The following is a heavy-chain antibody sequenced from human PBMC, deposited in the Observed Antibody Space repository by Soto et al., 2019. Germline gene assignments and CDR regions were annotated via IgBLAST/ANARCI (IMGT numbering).Heavy chain of an antibody. Sequence: ASVKVSCKASGYTFTSYAMHWVRQAPGQRLEWMGWINAGNGNTKYSQKFQGRVTITRDTSASTAYMELSSLRSEDTAVYYCARGPSFWSGYYRAPYGMDVWGQGTTVTVSS. CDR1: GYTFTSYA. CDR3: ARGPSFWSGYYRAPYGMDV. CDR2: INAGNGNT. J-gene: IGHJ6*02. V-gene: IGHV1-3*01. D-gene: IGHD3-3*01.